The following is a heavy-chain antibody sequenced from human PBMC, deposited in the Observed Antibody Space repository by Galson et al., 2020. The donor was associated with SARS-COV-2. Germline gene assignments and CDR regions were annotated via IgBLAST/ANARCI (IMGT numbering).Heavy chain of an antibody. CDR2: IRNDGSHK. J-gene: IGHJ6*03. CDR1: GFAFSSYG. D-gene: IGHD2-2*01. Sequence: GGSLRLSCAASGFAFSSYGMHWVRQAPGKGLEWVAFIRNDGSHKYYAESVRGRFTISRDNFENTLNLQFNSLRAEDSAVYYCVRDDYCSRPSCPRNNYYYSRDVWGKGTTVAVSS. CDR3: VRDDYCSRPSCPRNNYYYSRDV. V-gene: IGHV3-30*02.